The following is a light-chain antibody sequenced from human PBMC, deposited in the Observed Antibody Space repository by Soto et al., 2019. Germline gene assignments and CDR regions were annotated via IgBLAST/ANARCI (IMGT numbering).Light chain of an antibody. CDR3: SSYTSSSTPPGVV. V-gene: IGLV2-14*01. Sequence: QSVLTQPASVSGSPGQSITISCTGTSSDVGGYNYVSWYQQHPGKAPKLMIYDVSNRPSGVSNRFSGSKSGNTASLTISGLQAEDEADYYCSSYTSSSTPPGVVFGGGTKVTVL. CDR1: SSDVGGYNY. J-gene: IGLJ2*01. CDR2: DVS.